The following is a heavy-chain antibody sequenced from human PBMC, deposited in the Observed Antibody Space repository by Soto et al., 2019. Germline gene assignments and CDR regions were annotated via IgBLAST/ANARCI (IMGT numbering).Heavy chain of an antibody. CDR3: ARDPADTAMVNYYYGMDV. CDR1: GYTFTSYY. V-gene: IGHV1-46*01. D-gene: IGHD5-18*01. J-gene: IGHJ6*02. CDR2: INPSGGST. Sequence: GASVKVSCKASGYTFTSYYMHWVRQAPGQGLEWMGIINPSGGSTSYAQKFQGRVTMTRDTSTSTVYMELGSLRSEDTAVYYCARDPADTAMVNYYYGMDVWGQGTTVTVSS.